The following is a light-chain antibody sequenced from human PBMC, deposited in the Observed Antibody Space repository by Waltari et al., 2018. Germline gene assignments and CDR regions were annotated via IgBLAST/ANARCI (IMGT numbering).Light chain of an antibody. CDR3: YSTDTSGTSRV. CDR1: ALAKKF. V-gene: IGLV3-10*01. CDR2: EDS. J-gene: IGLJ2*01. Sequence: SYVLTQPPSVSVSPGQTARITCPGAALAKKFAYWYQQKSGQAPVLVMFEDSKRPSDIPERFSGSSSGTVATLTVSGAQAEDEGDYYCYSTDTSGTSRVFGGGTKLTVL.